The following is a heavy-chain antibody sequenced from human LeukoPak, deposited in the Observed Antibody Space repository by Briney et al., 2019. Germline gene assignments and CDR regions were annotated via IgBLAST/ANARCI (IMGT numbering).Heavy chain of an antibody. J-gene: IGHJ6*03. CDR3: ARGAYCISNSCYKTPYYLDV. V-gene: IGHV4-39*07. D-gene: IGHD2-2*02. CDR1: GGSISRSGYY. CDR2: LYYGGST. Sequence: SETLSLTCTVSGGSISRSGYYWGWIRQPPGKGLEWVGTLYYGGSTFFNPSLKSRVTISVDTSKNQFSLKLSSVTAADTAVYYCARGAYCISNSCYKTPYYLDVWGKGTTVTVSS.